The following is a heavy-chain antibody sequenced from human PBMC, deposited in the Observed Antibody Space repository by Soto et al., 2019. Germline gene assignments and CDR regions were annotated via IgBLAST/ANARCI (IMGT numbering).Heavy chain of an antibody. CDR3: ARVKNDFWSGYHASSYNWFDP. CDR1: GGTFSSYA. Sequence: SVKVSCKASGGTFSSYAISWVRQAPGQGLEWMGGIIPIFGTANYAQKFQGRVTITADESTSTAYMELSSLRSEDTAVYYCARVKNDFWSGYHASSYNWFDPWGQGTLVTVSS. V-gene: IGHV1-69*13. D-gene: IGHD3-3*01. CDR2: IIPIFGTA. J-gene: IGHJ5*02.